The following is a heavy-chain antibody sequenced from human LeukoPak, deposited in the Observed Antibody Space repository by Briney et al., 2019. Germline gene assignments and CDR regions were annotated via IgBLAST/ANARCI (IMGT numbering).Heavy chain of an antibody. J-gene: IGHJ4*02. CDR3: ARVSDCSGGSCYFDY. Sequence: SETLSLTCAVYGGSFCGYYWSWLRQPPGKGLEWIGEINHSGSTNYNPSLKSRVTISVDTSKNQLSLKLRSVTAADTAVYYCARVSDCSGGSCYFDYWGQGTLVTVSS. CDR2: INHSGST. CDR1: GGSFCGYY. V-gene: IGHV4-34*01. D-gene: IGHD2-15*01.